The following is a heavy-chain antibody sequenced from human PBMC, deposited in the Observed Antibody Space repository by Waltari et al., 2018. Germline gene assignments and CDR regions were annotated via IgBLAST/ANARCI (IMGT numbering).Heavy chain of an antibody. CDR2: NYPDGTY. Sequence: QVQLQESGPGLVKPSETLSLTCDVSGYSIKSGFYWGWIRQPPGKGLEWIATNYPDGTYFFNPALHDSVTTIKDQVQDQVPLKPEAVDAAEHGVYFCNKQVSGYFNRSARRRLESWGQGTLVTVSS. D-gene: IGHD3-9*01. CDR1: GYSIKSGFY. V-gene: IGHV4-38-2*01. CDR3: NKQVSGYFNRSARRRLES. J-gene: IGHJ4*02.